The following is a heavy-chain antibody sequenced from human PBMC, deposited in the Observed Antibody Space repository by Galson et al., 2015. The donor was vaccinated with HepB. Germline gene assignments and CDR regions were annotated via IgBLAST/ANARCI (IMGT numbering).Heavy chain of an antibody. CDR2: ISYDGSNK. CDR1: GFTFGSYA. Sequence: SLRLSCAASGFTFGSYAMHWVRQAPGKGLEWVAVISYDGSNKYYADSVKGRFTISRDNSKNTLYLQMNSLRAEDTAVYYCARDALKYSSGWYSNVDYWGQGTLVTVSS. J-gene: IGHJ4*02. D-gene: IGHD6-19*01. CDR3: ARDALKYSSGWYSNVDY. V-gene: IGHV3-30-3*01.